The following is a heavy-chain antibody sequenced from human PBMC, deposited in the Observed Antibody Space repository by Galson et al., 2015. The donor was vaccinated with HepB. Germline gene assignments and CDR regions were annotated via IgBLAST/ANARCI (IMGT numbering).Heavy chain of an antibody. CDR1: GFSVSDNY. D-gene: IGHD2-15*01. CDR3: AKGGGFLLRD. V-gene: IGHV3-53*01. J-gene: IGHJ4*02. CDR2: INIGGTA. Sequence: SLRLSCAASGFSVSDNYMSWVRQAPGKGLEWVPIINIGGTAYYSGSVRGRFTISRDNSKNTLYLQMNSLRAEDTAVYYCAKGGGFLLRDWGQGTLVAVSS.